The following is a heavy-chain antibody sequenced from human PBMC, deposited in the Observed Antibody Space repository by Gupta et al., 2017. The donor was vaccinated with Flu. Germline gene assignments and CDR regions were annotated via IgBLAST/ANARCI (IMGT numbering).Heavy chain of an antibody. D-gene: IGHD2-2*03. J-gene: IGHJ4*02. Sequence: QVHLQETGPGLVKPSETLSLTCPVSGDSISSSSYYGGWIRQPPGKGPEWIGNINYYGNTYYNPSLKSRVTLSIDTSKNQFSLKVTSVTAADTAVYYCARWMDTREYFDSWGQGILVTVSP. CDR1: GDSISSSSYY. CDR3: ARWMDTREYFDS. V-gene: IGHV4-39*01. CDR2: INYYGNT.